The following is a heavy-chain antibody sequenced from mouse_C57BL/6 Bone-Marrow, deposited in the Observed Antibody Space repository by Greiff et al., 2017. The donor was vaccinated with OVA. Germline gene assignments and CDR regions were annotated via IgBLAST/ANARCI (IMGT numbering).Heavy chain of an antibody. Sequence: QVQLQQSGAELVRPGTSVKVSCKASGYAFTNYLIEWVKQRPGQGLEWIGVINPGSGGTNYNEKFKGKATLTVDQSSSTAYMQLSSLTSEDSAVYFCTRRKNWGGVDYWGQGTTLTVSS. V-gene: IGHV1-54*01. CDR1: GYAFTNYL. CDR2: INPGSGGT. D-gene: IGHD4-1*01. CDR3: TRRKNWGGVDY. J-gene: IGHJ2*01.